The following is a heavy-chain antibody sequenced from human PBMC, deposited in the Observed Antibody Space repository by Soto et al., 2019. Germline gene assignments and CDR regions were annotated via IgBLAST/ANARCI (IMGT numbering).Heavy chain of an antibody. D-gene: IGHD3-3*01. J-gene: IGHJ3*02. V-gene: IGHV1-24*01. CDR3: ATGVTSGYYFDGFDI. CDR2: FDPEDGEA. Sequence: ASVKVSCKVSGYTLTELSIHWVRQAPGKGLEWMGGFDPEDGEAIYPQKLQGRVTMTEDTSTDTAYMELSSLRSDDTAVYYCATGVTSGYYFDGFDIWGQGTMVTVSS. CDR1: GYTLTELS.